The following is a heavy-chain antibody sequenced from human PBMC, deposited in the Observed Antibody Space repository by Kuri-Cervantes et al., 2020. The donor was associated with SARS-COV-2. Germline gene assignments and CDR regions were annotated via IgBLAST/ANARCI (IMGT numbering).Heavy chain of an antibody. V-gene: IGHV3-30*02. D-gene: IGHD4-17*01. CDR3: ARHVVTVIYFDY. CDR1: GFSLSGFG. CDR2: IPFDGSNE. Sequence: GESLKISCAASGFSLSGFGMHWVRQAPGKGLEWVAFIPFDGSNEYYADSVKGRFTTSRDNSKNTLYLQMNSLRAEDTAVYYCARHVVTVIYFDYWGQGTLVTVSS. J-gene: IGHJ4*02.